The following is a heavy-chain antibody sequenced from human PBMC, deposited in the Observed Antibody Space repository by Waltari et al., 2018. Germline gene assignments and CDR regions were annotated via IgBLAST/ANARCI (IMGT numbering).Heavy chain of an antibody. Sequence: QVQLIQSGAEVKKPGASVKVSCKASGYTFTTYGITWVRQAPGQGLEWMGWFSVDNGHTSYEQKLQDRVTMTTDTSTSTAYMELRSPTSDDTAVYYCARVGGNRYYYDGRGFVYYFDYWGQGTLVTVSS. D-gene: IGHD3-22*01. CDR1: GYTFTTYG. V-gene: IGHV1-18*01. CDR2: FSVDNGHT. CDR3: ARVGGNRYYYDGRGFVYYFDY. J-gene: IGHJ4*02.